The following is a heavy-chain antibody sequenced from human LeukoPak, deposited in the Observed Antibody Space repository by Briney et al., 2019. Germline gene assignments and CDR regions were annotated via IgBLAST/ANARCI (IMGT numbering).Heavy chain of an antibody. CDR3: AKEQYSGYDYLGLFDY. J-gene: IGHJ4*02. D-gene: IGHD5-12*01. CDR2: ISGSGGST. Sequence: PGGSLRLSCAASGFTFSSYAMSWVRQAPGKGLEWVSAISGSGGSTYYADSAKGRFTISRDNSKNTLYLQMNSLRAEDTAVYYCAKEQYSGYDYLGLFDYWGQGTLVTVSS. CDR1: GFTFSSYA. V-gene: IGHV3-23*01.